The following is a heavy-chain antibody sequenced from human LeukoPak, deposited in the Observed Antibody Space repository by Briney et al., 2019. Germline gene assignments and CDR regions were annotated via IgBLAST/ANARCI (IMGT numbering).Heavy chain of an antibody. V-gene: IGHV4-61*08. J-gene: IGHJ3*02. D-gene: IGHD6-13*01. CDR3: ARIKDLRYSSSRRYAFDI. CDR2: IYYSGST. Sequence: PSETLSLTCAVSGGSISSGGYSWSWIRQPPGKGLEWIGYIYYSGSTNYNPSLKSRVTISVDTSKNQFSLKLSSVTAADTAVYYCARIKDLRYSSSRRYAFDIWGQGTMVTVSS. CDR1: GGSISSGGYS.